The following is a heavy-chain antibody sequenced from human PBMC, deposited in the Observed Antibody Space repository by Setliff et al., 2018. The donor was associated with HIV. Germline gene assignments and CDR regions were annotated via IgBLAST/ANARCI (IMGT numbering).Heavy chain of an antibody. Sequence: SETLSLTCTVFGEFVSSGGNYWGWVRQLPGKALEWIGYIYYSGETYYSPSLKSRVTISLDTPQSQFSLNLTSVTAADTAVYYCARGIYRPWGGYSAFATDAFETWGQGTLVTVSS. CDR1: GEFVSSGGNY. J-gene: IGHJ3*02. V-gene: IGHV4-31*03. D-gene: IGHD5-12*01. CDR3: ARGIYRPWGGYSAFATDAFET. CDR2: IYYSGET.